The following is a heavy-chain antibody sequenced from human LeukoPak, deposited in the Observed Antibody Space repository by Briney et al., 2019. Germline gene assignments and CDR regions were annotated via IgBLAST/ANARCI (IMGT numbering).Heavy chain of an antibody. Sequence: GGSLRLSCAASVFTFSSYSMNWVRQAPGKGLEWVSYISSSGSTIYYADSVKGRFTISRDNAKNSLYLQMNSLRAEDTAVYYCAELGITMIGGVWGKGTTVTISS. J-gene: IGHJ6*04. CDR1: VFTFSSYS. V-gene: IGHV3-48*04. CDR3: AELGITMIGGV. CDR2: ISSSGSTI. D-gene: IGHD3-10*02.